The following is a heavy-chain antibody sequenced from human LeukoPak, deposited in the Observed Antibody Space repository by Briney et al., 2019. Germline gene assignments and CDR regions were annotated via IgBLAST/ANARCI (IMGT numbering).Heavy chain of an antibody. CDR3: ARDMTRYCSSTSCPP. Sequence: ASVKVSCKASGYTFTGYYMHWVRQAPGQGLEWIGWINPNSGGTNYAQKFQGRVTMTRDTSISTAYMELSRLRSDDTAVYYCARDMTRYCSSTSCPPWGQGTLVTVSS. V-gene: IGHV1-2*02. J-gene: IGHJ5*02. CDR2: INPNSGGT. D-gene: IGHD2-2*01. CDR1: GYTFTGYY.